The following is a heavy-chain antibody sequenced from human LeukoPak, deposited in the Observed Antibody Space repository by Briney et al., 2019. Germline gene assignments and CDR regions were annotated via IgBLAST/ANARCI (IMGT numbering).Heavy chain of an antibody. CDR1: GGTFSSHV. V-gene: IGHV1-69*06. Sequence: SVKVSCKASGGTFSSHVFSWVRQAPGQGLEWMGGIIPIFRTANYAQKFQGRLTITADKSTSTAYMELSSLRSDDTAVYYCAREGSPFYYYYMDVWGKGTTVTVSS. CDR2: IIPIFRTA. D-gene: IGHD2-15*01. J-gene: IGHJ6*03. CDR3: AREGSPFYYYYMDV.